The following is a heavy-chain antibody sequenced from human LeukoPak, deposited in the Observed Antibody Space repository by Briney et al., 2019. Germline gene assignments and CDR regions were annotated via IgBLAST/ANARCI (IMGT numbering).Heavy chain of an antibody. J-gene: IGHJ4*02. V-gene: IGHV3-7*01. Sequence: GGSLRLSCAASGFTFDDYGMSWVRQAPGKGLEWVANIKQDGSEKYFADSVRGRFTISRDNAKNSLYLQMDSLRAEDTAMYYCAREDTGMASYWGQGTLVTVSS. CDR3: AREDTGMASY. CDR2: IKQDGSEK. D-gene: IGHD5-18*01. CDR1: GFTFDDYG.